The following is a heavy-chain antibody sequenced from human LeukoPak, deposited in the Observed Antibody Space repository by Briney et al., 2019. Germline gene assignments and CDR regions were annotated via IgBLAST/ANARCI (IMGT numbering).Heavy chain of an antibody. CDR3: ARIGTTIAAGTADY. Sequence: GGTLRLSCAASGFNFRDYYMGWIRQAPGKRLEWISYISGSGAARPYADSVKGRFIVSRDNAIDSLYLQMDNLGVEDTAVYYCARIGTTIAAGTADYWGQGTQVTVSS. CDR1: GFNFRDYY. V-gene: IGHV3-11*01. CDR2: ISGSGAAR. D-gene: IGHD6-13*01. J-gene: IGHJ4*02.